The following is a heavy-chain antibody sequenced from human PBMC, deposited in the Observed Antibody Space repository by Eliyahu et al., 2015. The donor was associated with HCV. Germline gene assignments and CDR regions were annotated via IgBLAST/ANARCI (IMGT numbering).Heavy chain of an antibody. J-gene: IGHJ4*02. Sequence: VDSVKGRFTISRDNAKNSVHLQMTSLRAEDTAVYYCTRSCDYWGQGTLAAVSS. CDR3: TRSCDY. V-gene: IGHV3-7*01.